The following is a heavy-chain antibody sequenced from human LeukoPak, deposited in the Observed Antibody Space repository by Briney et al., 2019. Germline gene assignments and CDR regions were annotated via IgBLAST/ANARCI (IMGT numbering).Heavy chain of an antibody. CDR3: AREQDWNAFDP. CDR2: IYYSGST. V-gene: IGHV4-59*01. D-gene: IGHD1-1*01. Sequence: SETLSLTCTASGGSISSYYWSWIRQPPGKGLEWIGYIYYSGSTNYNPSLKSRVTISVDTSKNQFSLKLSSVTAADTAVYYCAREQDWNAFDPWGQGTLVTVSS. CDR1: GGSISSYY. J-gene: IGHJ5*02.